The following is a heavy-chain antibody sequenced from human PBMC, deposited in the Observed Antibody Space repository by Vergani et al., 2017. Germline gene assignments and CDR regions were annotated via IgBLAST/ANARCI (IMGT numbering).Heavy chain of an antibody. CDR1: GAPISYWC. CDR2: LCPSGST. D-gene: IGHD4/OR15-4a*01. V-gene: IGHV4-4*07. CDR3: VRLTGDYVDY. J-gene: IGHJ4*02. Sequence: QVQMQESGPGLVKTSETLSLTCSASGAPISYWCWSWLRQPAGKGLEWIGRLCPSGSTNYKPSLKSRVTMSIDTSKNQFSLKLTSVTAADTAVYYCVRLTGDYVDYWGQGILVTVSS.